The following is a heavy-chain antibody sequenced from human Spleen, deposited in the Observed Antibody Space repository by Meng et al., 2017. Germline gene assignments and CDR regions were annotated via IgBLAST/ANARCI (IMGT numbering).Heavy chain of an antibody. J-gene: IGHJ4*02. CDR1: GGSVSSGSYY. Sequence: SETLSLTCTVSGGSVSSGSYYWSWIRQPAGKGLEWIGRIYTSGSTNYNPSLKSRVTISVDTSKNQFSLKLSSVTAADTAVYYCARDTHFGFWGQGTLVTVSS. V-gene: IGHV4-61*02. CDR2: IYTSGST. CDR3: ARDTHFGF.